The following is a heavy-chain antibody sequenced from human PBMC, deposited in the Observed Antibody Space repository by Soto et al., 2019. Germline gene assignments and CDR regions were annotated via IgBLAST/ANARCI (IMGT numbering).Heavy chain of an antibody. D-gene: IGHD3-16*01. Sequence: PGESLKISCRGSGYKFNNYWTGWVRQLPGKGLEWMGIIYPADSDTRYSPSFQGQVTISVDKSINTAYLQWSSLQASDTARYYCAISLGGSYYYHVLDVWAQGPTVTASS. CDR1: GYKFNNYW. J-gene: IGHJ6*02. CDR2: IYPADSDT. CDR3: AISLGGSYYYHVLDV. V-gene: IGHV5-51*01.